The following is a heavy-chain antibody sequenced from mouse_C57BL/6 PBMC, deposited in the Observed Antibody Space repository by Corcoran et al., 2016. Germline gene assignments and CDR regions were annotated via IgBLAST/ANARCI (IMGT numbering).Heavy chain of an antibody. J-gene: IGHJ4*01. CDR1: GYTFTDYY. D-gene: IGHD4-1*01. Sequence: QVQLKQSVAELVRPGASVKLSCKASGYTFTDYYINWVKQRPGQGLEWIARIYPGSGNTYYNEKFKGKATLTAEKSSSTAYMQLSSLTSEDSAVYFCARGGTGTNAMDYWGQGTSVTVSS. CDR2: IYPGSGNT. V-gene: IGHV1-76*01. CDR3: ARGGTGTNAMDY.